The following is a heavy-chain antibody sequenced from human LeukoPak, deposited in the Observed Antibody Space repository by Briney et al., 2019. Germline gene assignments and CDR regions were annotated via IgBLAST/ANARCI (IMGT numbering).Heavy chain of an antibody. CDR1: EFTFSSCA. CDR2: ITVSGGTT. J-gene: IGHJ6*02. CDR3: AKYLTARGPPYALDV. V-gene: IGHV3-23*01. D-gene: IGHD1-14*01. Sequence: GGSLRLSCAASEFTFSSCAMQWVRQAPGKGLEWVSGITVSGGTTYYTDSVKGRFTTSRDNSKNTLYLQMNSLRAEDTAVYYCAKYLTARGPPYALDVWGQGTTVTVSS.